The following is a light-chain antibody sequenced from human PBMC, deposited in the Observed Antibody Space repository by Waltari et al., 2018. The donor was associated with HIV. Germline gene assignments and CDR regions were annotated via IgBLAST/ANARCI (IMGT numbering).Light chain of an antibody. V-gene: IGLV2-11*01. CDR1: SSDVGGFNS. Sequence: QSALTQPRSVSGSPGQSVTISCTGPSSDVGGFNSVSWYQQHPGKAPKLTIYDVTKRPSGVPDRFSGSKSGNTASLTISGLQADDEADYYCCSYAGNYTLIFGGGTKLTVL. CDR2: DVT. CDR3: CSYAGNYTLI. J-gene: IGLJ2*01.